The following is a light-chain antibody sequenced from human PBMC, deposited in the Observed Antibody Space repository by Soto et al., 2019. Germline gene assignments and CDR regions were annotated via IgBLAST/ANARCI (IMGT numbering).Light chain of an antibody. V-gene: IGKV3-20*01. CDR2: GAS. CDR3: QQYDVTPPNT. CDR1: QIVSSTY. J-gene: IGKJ4*01. Sequence: EIVLTQAPGTLSLSPVERATLSCRSSQIVSSTYLAWFQQKPGQAPRLLIYGASTRATGIPDRFSGSGSGTDFTLTISGLEPEDFAFYYCQQYDVTPPNTFGGGTKVDIK.